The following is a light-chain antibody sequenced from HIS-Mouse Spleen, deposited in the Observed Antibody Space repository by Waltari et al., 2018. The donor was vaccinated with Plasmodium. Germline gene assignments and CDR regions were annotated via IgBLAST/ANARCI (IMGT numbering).Light chain of an antibody. CDR3: SSYAGSNNLV. J-gene: IGLJ2*01. Sequence: QSALTQPPSASGSPGQSVTISCTGTSSDVGSYNYVSWYQQHPGKAPKLMIYEVSQRPAGVPDRSSCSKSGTTAFLIVAWLHAEEEADYYCSSYAGSNNLVFGGGTKLTVL. CDR1: SSDVGSYNY. CDR2: EVS. V-gene: IGLV2-8*01.